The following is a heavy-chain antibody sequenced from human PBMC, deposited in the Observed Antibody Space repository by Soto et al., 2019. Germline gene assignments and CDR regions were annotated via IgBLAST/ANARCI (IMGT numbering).Heavy chain of an antibody. J-gene: IGHJ6*02. CDR1: GGTFSSYA. CDR3: ARANEKYSSSTYYYYGMDV. V-gene: IGHV1-69*12. CDR2: IIPIFGTA. D-gene: IGHD6-6*01. Sequence: QVQLVQSGAEVKKPGSSVKVSCKASGGTFSSYAISWVRQAPGQGLEWMGGIIPIFGTANYAQKFQGRVPITADESTSTAYMELSSLRSEDTAVYYCARANEKYSSSTYYYYGMDVWGQGTTVTVSS.